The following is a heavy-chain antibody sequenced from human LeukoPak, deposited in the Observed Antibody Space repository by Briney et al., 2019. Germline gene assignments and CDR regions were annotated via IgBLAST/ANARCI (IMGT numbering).Heavy chain of an antibody. V-gene: IGHV1-8*02. Sequence: ASVKVSCKASGYTFTGYYMHWVRQATGQGLEWMGWMNPNSGNTGYAQKFQGRVTMTRNTSISTAYMELTSLRSEDTAVYYCARFGEQFDPWGQGTLVTVSS. J-gene: IGHJ5*02. CDR2: MNPNSGNT. CDR3: ARFGEQFDP. D-gene: IGHD3-10*01. CDR1: GYTFTGYY.